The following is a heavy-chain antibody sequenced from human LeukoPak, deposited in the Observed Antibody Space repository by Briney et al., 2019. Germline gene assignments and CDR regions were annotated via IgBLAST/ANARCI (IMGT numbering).Heavy chain of an antibody. D-gene: IGHD4-17*01. Sequence: SETLSLTCSVSGGSISTYYWTWIRQPPGKGLEWIGFIYYSGNTNYNPSLESRVTISLDTSKNQLSLKLSSVTAADTAVYYCARQGSYGDYMLVDYWGQGILVTVSS. V-gene: IGHV4-59*08. CDR3: ARQGSYGDYMLVDY. CDR1: GGSISTYY. J-gene: IGHJ4*02. CDR2: IYYSGNT.